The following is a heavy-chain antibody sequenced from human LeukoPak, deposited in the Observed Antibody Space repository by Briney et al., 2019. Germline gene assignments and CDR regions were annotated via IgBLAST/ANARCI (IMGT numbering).Heavy chain of an antibody. CDR1: GYAFTNFY. D-gene: IGHD3-22*01. CDR3: ARGRTTHSFASSGFYPRDY. V-gene: IGHV1-46*01. CDR2: INPSGGST. Sequence: GAAVKVSCKTSGYAFTNFYIHWVRPAPGQGLEWMGMINPSGGSTNYSQKFQGRVTMTTDMSTTTVYMELSSLTSEDTAIHYCARGRTTHSFASSGFYPRDYWGQGTLVTVSS. J-gene: IGHJ4*02.